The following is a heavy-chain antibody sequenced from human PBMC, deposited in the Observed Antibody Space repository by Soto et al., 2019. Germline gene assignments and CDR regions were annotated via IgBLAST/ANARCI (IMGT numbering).Heavy chain of an antibody. V-gene: IGHV3-30*18. CDR3: AKTSRIVATNREDYYYGMDV. CDR2: ISYDGSNK. D-gene: IGHD5-12*01. J-gene: IGHJ6*02. CDR1: GFTFSSYG. Sequence: VGSLRLSCAASGFTFSSYGMHWVRQAPGRGPEWVAVISYDGSNKYYADSVKGRFTISRDNSKNTLYLQMNSLRAEDTAVYYCAKTSRIVATNREDYYYGMDVWGQGTTVTVSS.